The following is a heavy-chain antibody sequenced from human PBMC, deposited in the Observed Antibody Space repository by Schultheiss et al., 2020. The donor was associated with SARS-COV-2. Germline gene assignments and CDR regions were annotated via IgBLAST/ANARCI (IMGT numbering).Heavy chain of an antibody. Sequence: GGSLRLSCAASGFTFSDYYMSWIRQAPGKGLEWVSYISSSGSTIYYADSVKGRFTISRDNAKNSLYLQMNSLRAEDTAVYYCARDQVVVVPAALAAFDIWGQGTMVTVSS. V-gene: IGHV3-11*04. CDR2: ISSSGSTI. CDR1: GFTFSDYY. D-gene: IGHD2-2*01. J-gene: IGHJ3*02. CDR3: ARDQVVVVPAALAAFDI.